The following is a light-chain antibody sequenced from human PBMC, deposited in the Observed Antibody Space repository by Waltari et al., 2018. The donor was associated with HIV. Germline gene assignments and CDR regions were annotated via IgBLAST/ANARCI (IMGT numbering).Light chain of an antibody. CDR3: CSCATPNTRV. Sequence: QSALTQPASVSGSPGQSISISCTGTSSDVGSCKFVSWYQQHPGKAPKLLIYEGTKRPSGVSTRVSASKSGNTSSLTISGLQAEDEADYYCCSCATPNTRVFGGGTKLTVL. CDR1: SSDVGSCKF. CDR2: EGT. J-gene: IGLJ3*02. V-gene: IGLV2-23*01.